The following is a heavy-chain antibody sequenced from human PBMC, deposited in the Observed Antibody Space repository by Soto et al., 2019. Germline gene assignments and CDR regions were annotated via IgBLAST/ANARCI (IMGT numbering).Heavy chain of an antibody. D-gene: IGHD2-8*01. CDR1: GGSISSSSYY. CDR3: ARPNLINYYGMDV. J-gene: IGHJ6*02. V-gene: IGHV4-39*01. Sequence: QLQLQESGPGLVKPSETLSLTCTVSGGSISSSSYYWGWIRQPPGKGLEWIGSIYYSGSTYYNPSLKSRGTISVDTSKNQVPLKLRSVTAADTAVYYCARPNLINYYGMDVWGQGTTVTVSS. CDR2: IYYSGST.